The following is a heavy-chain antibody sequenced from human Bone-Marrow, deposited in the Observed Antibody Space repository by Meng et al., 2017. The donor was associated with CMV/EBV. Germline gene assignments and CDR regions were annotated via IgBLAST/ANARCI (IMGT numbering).Heavy chain of an antibody. J-gene: IGHJ4*02. Sequence: GESLKISCAASGFTFSSYSMNWVRQAPGKGLEWVSSISSSSSYIYYADSVKGRFTISRDNAKNSLYLQMNSLRAEDTAVYYCARGKVLRFLAWLPAYWCQGKLVHVAS. CDR3: ARGKVLRFLAWLPAY. CDR1: GFTFSSYS. V-gene: IGHV3-21*01. D-gene: IGHD3-3*01. CDR2: ISSSSSYI.